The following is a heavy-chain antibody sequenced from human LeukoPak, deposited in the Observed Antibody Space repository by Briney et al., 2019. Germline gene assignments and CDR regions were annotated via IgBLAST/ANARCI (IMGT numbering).Heavy chain of an antibody. CDR1: GGSISSGDYY. CDR3: ARAMVRGVIITNWFDP. J-gene: IGHJ5*02. D-gene: IGHD3-10*01. Sequence: SETLSLTCTVSGGSISSGDYYWSWIRQPPGKGLEWMGYIYYSGSTYYNPSLKSRVTISVDTSKNQFSLKLSSVTAADTAVYYCARAMVRGVIITNWFDPWGQGTLVTVSS. V-gene: IGHV4-30-4*01. CDR2: IYYSGST.